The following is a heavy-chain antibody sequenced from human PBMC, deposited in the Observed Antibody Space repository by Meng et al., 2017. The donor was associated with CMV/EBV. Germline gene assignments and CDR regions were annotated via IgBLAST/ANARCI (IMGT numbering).Heavy chain of an antibody. Sequence: SETLSLTCTVSGGSISSYYWSWIRQPPGKGLEWMGYIYYSGSTNYNPSLKSRVTISVDTSKNQFSLKLSSVTAADTAVYYCAREGDIVVARGWFDPWGQGTLVTVSS. D-gene: IGHD2-2*01. CDR1: GGSISSYY. V-gene: IGHV4-59*01. CDR2: IYYSGST. CDR3: AREGDIVVARGWFDP. J-gene: IGHJ5*02.